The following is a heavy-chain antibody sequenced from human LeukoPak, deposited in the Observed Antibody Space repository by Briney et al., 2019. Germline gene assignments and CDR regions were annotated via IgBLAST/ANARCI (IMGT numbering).Heavy chain of an antibody. D-gene: IGHD6-19*01. J-gene: IGHJ4*02. CDR2: IYYSGST. CDR3: ARPYSSGWYSPSLRQPFDY. Sequence: PPETLSLTCTVSGGSISSSSYSWGWIRQPPGKGLEWIGSIYYSGSTYYNPSLKSRVTISVDTSKNQFSLKLSSVTAADTAVYYCARPYSSGWYSPSLRQPFDYWGQGTLVTVSS. V-gene: IGHV4-39*01. CDR1: GGSISSSSYS.